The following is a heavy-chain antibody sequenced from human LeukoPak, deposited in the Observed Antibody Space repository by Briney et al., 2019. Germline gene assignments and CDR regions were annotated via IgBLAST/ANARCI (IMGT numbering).Heavy chain of an antibody. Sequence: SETLSLTCAVYGGSVNGYYWSWIRQPPGKALEWIGEINHSGSTNYNPSLKSRVAISVDTSKNQFSLKLSSVTAADTAVYYCASSFRWLRGAFDIWGQGTMVTVSS. CDR2: INHSGST. CDR3: ASSFRWLRGAFDI. V-gene: IGHV4-34*01. CDR1: GGSVNGYY. D-gene: IGHD5-12*01. J-gene: IGHJ3*02.